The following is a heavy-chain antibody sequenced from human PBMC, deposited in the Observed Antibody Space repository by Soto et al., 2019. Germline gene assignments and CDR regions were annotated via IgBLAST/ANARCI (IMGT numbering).Heavy chain of an antibody. CDR3: ARGGGVGVAGSAAFDM. CDR2: INPATGAA. D-gene: IGHD3-3*01. V-gene: IGHV1-2*02. Sequence: QLHLVQSGAVVKKPGASVTVSCSASGYPVTAYYMHWVRQAPGRGLEWMGGINPATGAAKYTQTIQGRVTMTRDTSTKTVFMGLSGLTSEDTAVFYCARGGGVGVAGSAAFDMWGQGTLVTVSS. J-gene: IGHJ3*02. CDR1: GYPVTAYY.